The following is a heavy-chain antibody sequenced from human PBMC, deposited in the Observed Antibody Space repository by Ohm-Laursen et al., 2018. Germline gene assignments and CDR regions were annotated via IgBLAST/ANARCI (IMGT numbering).Heavy chain of an antibody. D-gene: IGHD6-19*01. CDR3: ARGELPGIAVAGMNY. J-gene: IGHJ4*02. CDR1: GYTFTSYY. CDR2: INPSGGST. Sequence: GASVKVSCKAPGYTFTSYYMHWVRQAPGQGLEWMGIINPSGGSTSYAQKFQGRVTVTRDTSTSTVYMELSSLRSEDTAVYYCARGELPGIAVAGMNYWGQGTLVTVSS. V-gene: IGHV1-46*01.